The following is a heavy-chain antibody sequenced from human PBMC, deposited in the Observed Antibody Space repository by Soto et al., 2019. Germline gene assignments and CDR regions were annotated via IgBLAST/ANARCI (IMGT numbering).Heavy chain of an antibody. CDR3: ARDRVMRGNSYYYGMDV. CDR2: IIPRFATP. CDR1: GGTFSSFV. Sequence: QVLLVQSGAEVKKPGSSMKVSCKTSGGTFSSFVISWVRLVPGQGLEWMGVIIPRFATPTYAQTFQGRVSITADESTSTAYMELSSLRSEDTAVYYCARDRVMRGNSYYYGMDVWGQGTTVTVSS. D-gene: IGHD4-4*01. J-gene: IGHJ6*02. V-gene: IGHV1-69*12.